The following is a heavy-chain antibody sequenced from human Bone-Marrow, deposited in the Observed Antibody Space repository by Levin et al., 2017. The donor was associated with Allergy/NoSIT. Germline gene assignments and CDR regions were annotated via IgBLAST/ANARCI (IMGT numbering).Heavy chain of an antibody. CDR2: IIPIGIA. J-gene: IGHJ4*02. CDR1: GGTFSNYP. V-gene: IGHV1-69*04. CDR3: AREVATVTIDRFDY. D-gene: IGHD4-11*01. Sequence: SVKVSCKASGGTFSNYPINWVRQAPGLGLEWMGRIIPIGIAKYAQKFQGRVTITADKSTSTAYMELSSLRSEDTAVYYCAREVATVTIDRFDYWGQGTLVTVSS.